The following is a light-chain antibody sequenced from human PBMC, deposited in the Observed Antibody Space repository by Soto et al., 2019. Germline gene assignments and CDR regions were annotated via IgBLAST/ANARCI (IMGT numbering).Light chain of an antibody. CDR1: SSDVGGYNY. CDR3: SSYSGTNYHYV. V-gene: IGLV2-8*01. CDR2: EVS. Sequence: QSVLTQPPSASGSFGQSVTISCTGTSSDVGGYNYVSWYQQHPGKAPKLMIYEVSERPSGVPDRFSGPKSGNTASLTVSGLQAEDEADYYCSSYSGTNYHYVFGTGTKVTVL. J-gene: IGLJ1*01.